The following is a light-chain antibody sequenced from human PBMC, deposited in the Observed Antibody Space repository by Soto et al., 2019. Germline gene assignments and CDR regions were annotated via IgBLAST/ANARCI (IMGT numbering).Light chain of an antibody. CDR2: KVS. CDR3: MQGSHWPRT. CDR1: QSLVNSDGNTY. J-gene: IGKJ1*01. Sequence: EVVMTQSPLSLPVTLGQPASISCRSSQSLVNSDGNTYLNWFQQRPGQSPRRLIYKVSNRDSGVPDRFSGSGSSTDFTLKISRVEAEDVAVYYCMQGSHWPRTFGQGTKVEIK. V-gene: IGKV2-30*01.